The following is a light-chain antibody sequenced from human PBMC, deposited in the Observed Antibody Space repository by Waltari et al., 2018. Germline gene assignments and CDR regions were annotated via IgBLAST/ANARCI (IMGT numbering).Light chain of an antibody. CDR3: CSYTTSDTWV. Sequence: QCAPTQPPSVSGSPGQSVTISCSGSTSDIGAYIYVSWYQQHPGKAPRLMIYGVNNRPSGVSDRFSGSKSGNTASLTISGLQAEDEADYYCCSYTTSDTWVFGGGTRLTVL. CDR1: TSDIGAYIY. J-gene: IGLJ2*01. V-gene: IGLV2-14*03. CDR2: GVN.